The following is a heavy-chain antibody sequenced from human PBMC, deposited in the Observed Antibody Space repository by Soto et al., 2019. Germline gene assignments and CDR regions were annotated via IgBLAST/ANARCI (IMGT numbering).Heavy chain of an antibody. CDR2: IYSGGST. CDR3: ARESSCWRGHDAFDI. CDR1: GFTVSSNY. D-gene: IGHD6-19*01. Sequence: EVQLVESGGGLVQPGGSLRLSCAASGFTVSSNYMSWVRQAPGKGLEWVSVIYSGGSTYYADSVKGRFTISRHNSKNTLYLQMNSLRAEDTAVYYCARESSCWRGHDAFDIWGQGTMVTVSS. V-gene: IGHV3-53*04. J-gene: IGHJ3*02.